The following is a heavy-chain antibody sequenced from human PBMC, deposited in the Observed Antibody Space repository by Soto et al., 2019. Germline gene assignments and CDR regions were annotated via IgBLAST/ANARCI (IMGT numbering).Heavy chain of an antibody. CDR3: ARRYGDAVDF. D-gene: IGHD4-17*01. CDR1: GGSISSYY. Sequence: QVQLQESGPGLVRPSETLSLTCTVSGGSISSYYWSWIRQPPGKGLEWIGYIYYSGSTNYNPSLKSRVTISVDTSKNLFSLKLSSVTAADTAVYYCARRYGDAVDFWGQGTLVTVSS. J-gene: IGHJ4*02. V-gene: IGHV4-59*01. CDR2: IYYSGST.